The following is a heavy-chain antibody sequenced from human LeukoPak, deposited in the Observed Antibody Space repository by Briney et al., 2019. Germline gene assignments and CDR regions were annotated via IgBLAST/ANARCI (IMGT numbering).Heavy chain of an antibody. J-gene: IGHJ4*02. CDR2: ISSSGSTV. V-gene: IGHV3-11*04. Sequence: GGSLRLSCAASGFTFSDYYMSWIRQAPGKGLEWVSYISSSGSTVYYADSVKGRFTISRDNSKNTLYLQMNSLRAEDTAVYYCAKDLQGYFDYWGQGTLVTVSS. CDR1: GFTFSDYY. CDR3: AKDLQGYFDY.